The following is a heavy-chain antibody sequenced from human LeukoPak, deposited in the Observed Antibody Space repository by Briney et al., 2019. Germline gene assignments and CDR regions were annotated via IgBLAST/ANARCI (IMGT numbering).Heavy chain of an antibody. D-gene: IGHD4-17*01. CDR2: ISYDGSNK. CDR3: ANYGDYYYFYY. CDR1: GFTFSSYG. V-gene: IGHV3-30*18. Sequence: PGGSLRLSCAASGFTFSSYGMHWVRQAPGKGLEWVAVISYDGSNKYSADSVKGRFTISRDNSKNTLHLQMNSLRAEDTAVYYWANYGDYYYFYYWGQGTLVTVSS. J-gene: IGHJ4*02.